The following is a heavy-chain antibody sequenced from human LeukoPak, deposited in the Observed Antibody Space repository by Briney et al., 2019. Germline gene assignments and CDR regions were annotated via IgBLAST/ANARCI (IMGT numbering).Heavy chain of an antibody. Sequence: PGGSLRLSCAASGFTFSSYSMNWVRQAPGKGLEWVSSISSSSSYIYYADSVKGRFTISRDNAKNSLYLQMNSLRAGDTAVYYCARDLRLGYYDSSFPDYWGQGTLVTVSS. D-gene: IGHD3-22*01. J-gene: IGHJ4*02. V-gene: IGHV3-21*01. CDR2: ISSSSSYI. CDR3: ARDLRLGYYDSSFPDY. CDR1: GFTFSSYS.